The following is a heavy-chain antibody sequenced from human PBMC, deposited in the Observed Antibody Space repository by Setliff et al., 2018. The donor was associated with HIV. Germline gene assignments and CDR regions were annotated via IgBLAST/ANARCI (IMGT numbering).Heavy chain of an antibody. V-gene: IGHV3-30*10. Sequence: PGGSLRLSCAASRFTFSTYAMHWVRQAPGKGLEWVAIISYDGSNKYYTDSVKGRFTISRDNSKNTLYLQMNSLRAEDTAVYYCAREGKFRYYYYMDVWGKGTTVTVSS. CDR2: ISYDGSNK. CDR1: RFTFSTYA. J-gene: IGHJ6*03. D-gene: IGHD3-10*01. CDR3: AREGKFRYYYYMDV.